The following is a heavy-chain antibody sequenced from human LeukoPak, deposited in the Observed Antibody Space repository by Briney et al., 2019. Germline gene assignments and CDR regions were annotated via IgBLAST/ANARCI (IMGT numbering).Heavy chain of an antibody. CDR2: IYYSGST. J-gene: IGHJ6*02. CDR3: ARDPHSNRMDV. Sequence: PSETLSLTCTVSGGSISSGGYYWSWIRQHPGKGLEWIGYIYYSGSTYYNPSPKSRVTISVDTSKNQFSLKLSSVTAADTAVYYCARDPHSNRMDVWGQGTTVTVSS. V-gene: IGHV4-31*03. CDR1: GGSISSGGYY.